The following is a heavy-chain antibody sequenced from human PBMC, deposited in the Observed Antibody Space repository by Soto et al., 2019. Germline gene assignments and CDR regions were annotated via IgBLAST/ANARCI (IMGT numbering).Heavy chain of an antibody. V-gene: IGHV3-33*01. D-gene: IGHD6-13*01. Sequence: RGRTPKISCAASGFTFSSYGMHWVRQAPGKGLEWVAVIWYDGSNKYYADSVKGRFTISRDNSKNTLYLQMNSLRAEDTAVYYFVIYWCSSHQYHFDFWGQGTPVTVSS. CDR1: GFTFSSYG. J-gene: IGHJ4*01. CDR2: IWYDGSNK. CDR3: VIYWCSSHQYHFDF.